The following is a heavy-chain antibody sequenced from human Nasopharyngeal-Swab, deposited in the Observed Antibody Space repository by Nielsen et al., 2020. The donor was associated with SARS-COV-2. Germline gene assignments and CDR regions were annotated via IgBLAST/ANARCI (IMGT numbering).Heavy chain of an antibody. V-gene: IGHV3-7*05. CDR2: IKQDGSEK. Sequence: GGSLRLSCAASGFTFSIYWMSWVRQAPGKGLEWVANIKQDGSEKYYVDSLKGRFTISRDNAKNSLYLQMNSLRAEDTAVYYCARDKGDGYNSDYYYMDVWGKGTTVTVSS. D-gene: IGHD5-24*01. J-gene: IGHJ6*03. CDR1: GFTFSIYW. CDR3: ARDKGDGYNSDYYYMDV.